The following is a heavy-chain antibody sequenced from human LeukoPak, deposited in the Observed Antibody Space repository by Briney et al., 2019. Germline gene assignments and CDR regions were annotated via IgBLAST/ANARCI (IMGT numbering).Heavy chain of an antibody. CDR3: ARAGRSFDY. CDR2: IYPDDSDA. Sequence: ESLKFSCKESGYSFTSYWIGWVRQMPEKELEWMGIIYPDDSDARYSPSFQGQVTISADKYISTAYLQWSSLKASDTAIYYCARAGRSFDYWGQGTLVTVSS. V-gene: IGHV5-51*01. CDR1: GYSFTSYW. J-gene: IGHJ4*02.